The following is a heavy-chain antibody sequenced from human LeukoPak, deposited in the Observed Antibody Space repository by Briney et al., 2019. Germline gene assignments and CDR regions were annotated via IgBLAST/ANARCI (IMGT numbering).Heavy chain of an antibody. D-gene: IGHD3-10*02. Sequence: PGGSLRLSCVVSGFIFNDYYMSWVRQAPGKGLEWISHISSSGDTRYYADSVKGRFTISRDNAKNSLYLQMNSLRAEDTAVYYCAELGITMIGGVWGKGTTVTISS. CDR1: GFIFNDYY. CDR3: AELGITMIGGV. V-gene: IGHV3-11*04. J-gene: IGHJ6*04. CDR2: ISSSGDTR.